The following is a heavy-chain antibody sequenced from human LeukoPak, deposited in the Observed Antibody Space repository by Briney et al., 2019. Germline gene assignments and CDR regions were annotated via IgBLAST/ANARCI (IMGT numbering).Heavy chain of an antibody. CDR3: ARSAAVTGQFDF. V-gene: IGHV4-4*02. J-gene: IGHJ4*02. CDR1: GASISSSNW. Sequence: SETLSLTCTVSGASISSSNWWTWVRQPPGEALEWIGEIYHAGSTKYNPSLRSRLTISVDKSKNSFSLSLTSVTAADTAFYYCARSAAVTGQFDFWGPGTLLTVSS. D-gene: IGHD6-19*01. CDR2: IYHAGST.